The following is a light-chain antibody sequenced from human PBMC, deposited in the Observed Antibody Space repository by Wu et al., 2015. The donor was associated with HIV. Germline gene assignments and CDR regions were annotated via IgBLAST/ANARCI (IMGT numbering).Light chain of an antibody. CDR3: QQTYSDSWT. CDR1: QNINTY. J-gene: IGKJ1*01. V-gene: IGKV1-39*01. CDR2: AAS. Sequence: DIQMTQSPSSLSASVGDRVTITCRASQNINTYLNWYQHKPGKAPNLLIYAASSLQSGVPFRFGGSGSGTEFTLTINNLQPEDFATHYCQQTYSDSWTFGPGTRVELK.